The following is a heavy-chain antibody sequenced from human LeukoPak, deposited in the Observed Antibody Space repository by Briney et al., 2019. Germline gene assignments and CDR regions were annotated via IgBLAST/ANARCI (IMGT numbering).Heavy chain of an antibody. J-gene: IGHJ5*02. CDR1: GGSFRGYS. CDR3: ARGLELWFEGTGHWFDA. CDR2: IDHSGSA. D-gene: IGHD3-10*01. Sequence: PSETLSLTCTVHGGSFRGYSWTWIRQPPGKGLEWIGEIDHSGSAKYNSSLKSRLTMSMDTSTNQVSLKLKSVTAADAAVYYCARGLELWFEGTGHWFDAWGQGTRVIVSS. V-gene: IGHV4-34*01.